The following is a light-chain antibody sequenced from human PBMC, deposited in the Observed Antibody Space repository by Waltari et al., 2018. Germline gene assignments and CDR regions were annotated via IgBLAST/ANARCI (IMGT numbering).Light chain of an antibody. CDR3: SSYTITTAVGV. J-gene: IGLJ3*02. CDR1: RRDVGGYND. V-gene: IGLV2-14*01. Sequence: QSALTQPASASASPGQSITISCTGTRRDVGGYNDVSCYPPHSDKAPTLIIFDVINRPSGVSNRFSGSKSGNTASLTISGLQAEDEADYYCSSYTITTAVGVFGGGTKLTVL. CDR2: DVI.